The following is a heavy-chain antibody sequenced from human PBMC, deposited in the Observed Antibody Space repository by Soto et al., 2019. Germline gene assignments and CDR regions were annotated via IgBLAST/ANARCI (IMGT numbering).Heavy chain of an antibody. D-gene: IGHD3-16*01. CDR1: GFTFSND. Sequence: QVQLVESGGGVVQPGRSLRISCAASGFTFSNDMHWVRLPPGKGLEWVAVTSYDGSKNYYADYVKGRFTISRDNFKNTRYLQMNSLRPDDTAMYYCARERTTYVNAFDYWGRETQVTVSS. V-gene: IGHV3-30-3*01. CDR3: ARERTTYVNAFDY. CDR2: TSYDGSKN. J-gene: IGHJ4*02.